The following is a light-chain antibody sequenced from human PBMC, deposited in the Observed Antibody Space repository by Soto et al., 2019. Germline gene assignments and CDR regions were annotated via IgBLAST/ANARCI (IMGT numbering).Light chain of an antibody. CDR2: EDT. V-gene: IGLV2-23*01. J-gene: IGLJ1*01. CDR1: SGDVGSYNL. CDR3: CSFARSSSFYV. Sequence: QSALTQPASVSGSPGQSITISCTGTSGDVGSYNLVSWYQQHPDKAPKLMIYEDTKRPSGVSDRFSGSTSGNTASLTISGLQAEDEADYYCCSFARSSSFYVFGTGTKLTVL.